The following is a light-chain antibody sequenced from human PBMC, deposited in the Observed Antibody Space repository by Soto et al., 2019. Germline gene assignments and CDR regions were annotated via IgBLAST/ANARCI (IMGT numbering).Light chain of an antibody. CDR3: AAWDDSLSGPV. J-gene: IGLJ3*02. CDR1: SSNIGSNF. V-gene: IGLV1-47*01. CDR2: RNN. Sequence: QSVLPQPPSASGTPGQRVTISCSGSSSNIGSNFVYWYQQLPETAPKLLIYRNNQRPSGVPDRFSASKSGTSASLAIGGLRSEDEADYYCAAWDDSLSGPVFGGGTKLTVL.